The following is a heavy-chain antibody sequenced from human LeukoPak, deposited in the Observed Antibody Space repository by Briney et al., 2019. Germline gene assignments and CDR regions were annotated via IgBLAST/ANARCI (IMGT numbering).Heavy chain of an antibody. V-gene: IGHV3-23*01. CDR2: ISTSGTNT. J-gene: IGHJ4*01. CDR3: ANRGLRPGARYFFDY. CDR1: GFTFSSYA. D-gene: IGHD5-12*01. Sequence: GGSLRLSCAASGFTFSSYAMSWVRQAPGKGLEWVSTISTSGTNTYYADSVKGRFTISRDNSKNTLYLQMNSLGAEDAAVYYCANRGLRPGARYFFDYWGQGTLVTVSS.